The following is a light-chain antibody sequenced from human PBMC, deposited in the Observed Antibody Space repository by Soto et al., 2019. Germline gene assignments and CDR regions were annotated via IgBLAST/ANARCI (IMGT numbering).Light chain of an antibody. V-gene: IGKV1-33*01. Sequence: DIQMTQSPSSLSASVGDRVTITCQASQGIRNYLNWYQQKPGKAPKLLIYDASKLETAVSSRFSGSGSGSDFTLTVTSLQPEDIATYYCLQYDSPPLTFGGGTKVEI. CDR1: QGIRNY. CDR2: DAS. CDR3: LQYDSPPLT. J-gene: IGKJ4*01.